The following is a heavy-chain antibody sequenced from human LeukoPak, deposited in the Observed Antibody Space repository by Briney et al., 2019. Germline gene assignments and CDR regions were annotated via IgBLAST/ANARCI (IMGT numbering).Heavy chain of an antibody. Sequence: SETLSLTCAVYGGSFSGYYWSWIRQPPGKGLEWIGEINHSGSTNYNPSLKSRVTISVDTSKKQFSLKLSSVTAADTAVYYCARVGGYCDSTTCLAKMDYWGQGTLVTVSS. CDR2: INHSGST. CDR1: GGSFSGYY. D-gene: IGHD2-2*01. CDR3: ARVGGYCDSTTCLAKMDY. V-gene: IGHV4-34*01. J-gene: IGHJ4*02.